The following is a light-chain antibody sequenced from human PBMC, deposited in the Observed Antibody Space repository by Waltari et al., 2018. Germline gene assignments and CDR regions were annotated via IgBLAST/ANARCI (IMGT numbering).Light chain of an antibody. V-gene: IGKV1-39*01. CDR3: QQSHSAPLA. CDR1: RAITNY. J-gene: IGKJ4*01. Sequence: DIQMTQSPSSLSASVGDRVTITCRASRAITNYVNWYQQRPGLAPKLLTYAASTLQGGVPTRFIGSGSGTDFTLTISSLQIEDFATYYCQQSHSAPLAFGGGTRLEI. CDR2: AAS.